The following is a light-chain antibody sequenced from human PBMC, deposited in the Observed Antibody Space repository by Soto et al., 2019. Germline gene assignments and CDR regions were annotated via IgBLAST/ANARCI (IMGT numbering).Light chain of an antibody. J-gene: IGKJ1*01. CDR2: DAS. CDR1: QSVSSNY. Sequence: ETVSRQSPGTLSLSPGEIHTLSPRASQSVSSNYLAWYQQKPGQAPRLLIFDASNRATGIPARFSGSGSGTDFSLTISSLEPEDFAVYYCQQRSKWPPTFGQGTKVDIK. CDR3: QQRSKWPPT. V-gene: IGKV3-11*01.